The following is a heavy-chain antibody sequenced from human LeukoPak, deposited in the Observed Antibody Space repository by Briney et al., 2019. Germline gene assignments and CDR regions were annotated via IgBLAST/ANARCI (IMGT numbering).Heavy chain of an antibody. Sequence: ASVKASCKASGYTFSSYGITWLRQAPGQGLEWMGWINTDNGNKHYAQKLQGRVTMTTDTFTTTAHMELRSLRSDDTAIYYCAKGRATGAIVGNAFDIWGQGTMVTVSS. CDR3: AKGRATGAIVGNAFDI. CDR2: INTDNGNK. D-gene: IGHD3-10*01. V-gene: IGHV1-18*01. CDR1: GYTFSSYG. J-gene: IGHJ3*02.